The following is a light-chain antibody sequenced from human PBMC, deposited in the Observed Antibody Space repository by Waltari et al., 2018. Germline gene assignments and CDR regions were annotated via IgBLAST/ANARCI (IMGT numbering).Light chain of an antibody. Sequence: SPGERATLSCRASQSISRYLAWYQQKPGQAPRLLIYGASTRATGIPDRFSGSGSGTDFSLTISGLEPEDSAVYYCQHHFRLPATFGQGTKVEIK. J-gene: IGKJ1*01. CDR1: QSISRY. CDR3: QHHFRLPAT. CDR2: GAS. V-gene: IGKV3-20*01.